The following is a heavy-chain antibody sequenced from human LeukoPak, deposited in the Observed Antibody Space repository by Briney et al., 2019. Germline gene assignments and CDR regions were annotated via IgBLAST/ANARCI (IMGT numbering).Heavy chain of an antibody. D-gene: IGHD5-24*01. CDR3: GKDRERWLKYFEYFDY. Sequence: GGSLRLSCAASGFTFSSYGMHWVRQAPGKGLEWVAVISYDGSNKYYADSVKGRFTISRDNSKNTVDLEMKRLRGEEQALYYCGKDRERWLKYFEYFDYWGQGTLVTVSS. CDR2: ISYDGSNK. CDR1: GFTFSSYG. V-gene: IGHV3-30*18. J-gene: IGHJ4*02.